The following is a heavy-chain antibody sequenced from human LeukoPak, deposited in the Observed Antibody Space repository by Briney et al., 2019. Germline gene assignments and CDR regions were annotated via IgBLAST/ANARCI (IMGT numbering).Heavy chain of an antibody. Sequence: GGSLRLSCAASGFTFSSYWMSWVRQAPGKGLEWVANIKQDGSEKYYVDSVKGRFTISRDNAKNSLYLQMNSLRAEDTALYYCAKDVKSDGVWDIDHWGQGTLVTVSS. V-gene: IGHV3-7*03. D-gene: IGHD3-16*01. CDR2: IKQDGSEK. CDR1: GFTFSSYW. J-gene: IGHJ4*02. CDR3: AKDVKSDGVWDIDH.